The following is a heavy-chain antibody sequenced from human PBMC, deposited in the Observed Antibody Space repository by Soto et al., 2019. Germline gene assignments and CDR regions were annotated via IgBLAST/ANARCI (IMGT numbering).Heavy chain of an antibody. D-gene: IGHD3-10*01. CDR1: GFTFSSYA. J-gene: IGHJ4*02. Sequence: GGSLRLSCSASGFTFSSYAMHWVRQAPGKGLEYVSAISSNGGSTYYADSVKGRFTISRDNSKNTLYLQMSSLRAEDTAVYYCVKTPAMVRGVIDYWGQGTLVTVSS. V-gene: IGHV3-64D*06. CDR3: VKTPAMVRGVIDY. CDR2: ISSNGGST.